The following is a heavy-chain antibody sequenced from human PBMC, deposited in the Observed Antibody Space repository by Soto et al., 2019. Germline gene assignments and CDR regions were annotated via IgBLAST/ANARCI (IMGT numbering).Heavy chain of an antibody. CDR2: IYHSGIT. V-gene: IGHV4-30-2*01. J-gene: IGHJ6*02. CDR1: GASISSGGSS. CDR3: ARGLAVRGSYGLDV. D-gene: IGHD3-10*01. Sequence: QLQLQESGSGLVKPSQPLSLTCAVSGASISSGGSSWSWIRQAPGTGLEWIGYIYHSGITNYNPSLKSRVTISVDKSQNQFSLSLSFVTAADTAVYYCARGLAVRGSYGLDVWGQGTTVTVSS.